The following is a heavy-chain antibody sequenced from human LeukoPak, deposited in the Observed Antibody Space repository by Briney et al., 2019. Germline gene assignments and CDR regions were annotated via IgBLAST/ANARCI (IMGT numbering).Heavy chain of an antibody. CDR1: GFTFSDYY. CDR3: ARDRIYCSGGSCFKDEIFDY. J-gene: IGHJ4*02. CDR2: ISSSGNTI. V-gene: IGHV3-11*04. D-gene: IGHD2-15*01. Sequence: GGSLRLSCAASGFTFSDYYMSWIRQAPGKGLEWVSYISSSGNTIYYADSVKGRFTISRDNAKNSLYLQMNSLRAEDTAVYYCARDRIYCSGGSCFKDEIFDYWGQGTLVTVSS.